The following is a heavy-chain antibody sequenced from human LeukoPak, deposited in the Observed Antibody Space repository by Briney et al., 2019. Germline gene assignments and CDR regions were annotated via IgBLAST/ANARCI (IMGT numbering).Heavy chain of an antibody. V-gene: IGHV4-39*01. D-gene: IGHD6-13*01. CDR2: IYYSGST. CDR3: ARRGGAAAGTYFDY. J-gene: IGHJ4*02. CDR1: GGSISSSSYY. Sequence: KPSETLSLTCTVSGGSISSSSYYWGWIRQPPGKGLEWIGIIYYSGSTYYNSSLKSRVTISVDTSKNQFSLKLSSVTAADTAVYYCARRGGAAAGTYFDYWGQGTLVTVSS.